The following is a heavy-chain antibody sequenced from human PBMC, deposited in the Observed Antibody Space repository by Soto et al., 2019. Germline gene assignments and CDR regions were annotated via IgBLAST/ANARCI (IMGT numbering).Heavy chain of an antibody. CDR3: ARVFRYSSSWYLEDDAFDI. D-gene: IGHD6-13*01. CDR2: IYYSGST. V-gene: IGHV4-31*03. CDR1: GGSISSGGYY. J-gene: IGHJ3*02. Sequence: SETLSLTCTVSGGSISSGGYYWSWIRQHPGKGLEWIGYIYYSGSTYYNPSLKSRVTISVDTSKNQFSLKLSSVTAADTAVYYCARVFRYSSSWYLEDDAFDIWGQGTMVTVS.